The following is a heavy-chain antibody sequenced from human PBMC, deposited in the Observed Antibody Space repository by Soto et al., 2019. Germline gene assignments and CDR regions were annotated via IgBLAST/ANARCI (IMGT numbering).Heavy chain of an antibody. Sequence: PGGCLRRCCAASGFTFSSYAMSWVRHAPGNGLEWVSAISGSGGSTYYADSVRVRFTISRDNSKQTMYLQMNSLRAEVTAVYYCAKSYQLLYRGAFEYWGQGILVTVSS. J-gene: IGHJ4*02. V-gene: IGHV3-23*01. CDR1: GFTFSSYA. CDR2: ISGSGGST. D-gene: IGHD2-2*02. CDR3: AKSYQLLYRGAFEY.